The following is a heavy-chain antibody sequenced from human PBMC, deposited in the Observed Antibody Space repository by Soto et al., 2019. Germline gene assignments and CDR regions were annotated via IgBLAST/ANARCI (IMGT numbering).Heavy chain of an antibody. Sequence: PGGSLRLSCTASGLTFSTCGMHWVRQAPGKGLEWVTVLWSNGRNQYYADSVKGRFTFSRDDSKNTLYLQMNSLRAEDTAVYYSVRESGAFDAFDIWGQGTMVTVSS. CDR2: LWSNGRNQ. CDR3: VRESGAFDAFDI. CDR1: GLTFSTCG. V-gene: IGHV3-33*01. J-gene: IGHJ3*02. D-gene: IGHD3-10*01.